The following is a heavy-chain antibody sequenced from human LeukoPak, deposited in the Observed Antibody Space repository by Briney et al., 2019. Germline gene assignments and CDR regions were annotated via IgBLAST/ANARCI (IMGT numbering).Heavy chain of an antibody. CDR3: AKLGYCSSASCYSDAFDI. J-gene: IGHJ3*02. Sequence: SETLSLTCTVSGGSISRHYWSWIRQPPGKGLEWIGYIYYSGSTNYSPSLKSRVTISVDTSKNQCSLKLSSVTPADTAVYYCAKLGYCSSASCYSDAFDIWGQGTMVTVSS. CDR1: GGSISRHY. CDR2: IYYSGST. V-gene: IGHV4-59*11. D-gene: IGHD2-2*01.